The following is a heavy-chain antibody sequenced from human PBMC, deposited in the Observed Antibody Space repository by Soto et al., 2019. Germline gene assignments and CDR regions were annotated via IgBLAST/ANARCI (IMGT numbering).Heavy chain of an antibody. D-gene: IGHD6-19*01. CDR2: TRNSGGA. CDR3: ASHLVMAGTRGFDH. Sequence: QVQLQESGPGLVKPSGTLSLTCAVSSGSVFSSNWWSWVRLPPGKGLEWIGATRNSGGANYNPSLKSRVTITVDRSRNHIFLELSSVTAADTAVYYCASHLVMAGTRGFDHWGLGTLVTVSS. J-gene: IGHJ4*02. CDR1: SGSVFSSNW. V-gene: IGHV4-4*02.